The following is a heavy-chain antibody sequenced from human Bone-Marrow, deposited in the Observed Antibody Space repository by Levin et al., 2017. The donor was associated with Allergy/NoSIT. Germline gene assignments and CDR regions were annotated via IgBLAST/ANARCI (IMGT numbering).Heavy chain of an antibody. CDR2: ISWNSGSI. D-gene: IGHD2-2*01. V-gene: IGHV3-9*01. CDR3: AKDHCSSTSCYQSH. Sequence: AGGSLRLPCAASGFTFEDYAMHWVRQAPGKGLEWVSGISWNSGSIGYADSVKGRFTISRDNAKNSLYLQMNSLRAEDTALYYCAKDHCSSTSCYQSHWGQGTLVTVSS. J-gene: IGHJ4*02. CDR1: GFTFEDYA.